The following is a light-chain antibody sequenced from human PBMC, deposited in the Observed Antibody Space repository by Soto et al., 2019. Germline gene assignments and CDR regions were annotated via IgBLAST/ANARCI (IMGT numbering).Light chain of an antibody. CDR2: EVS. J-gene: IGKJ1*01. V-gene: IGKV2-30*01. CDR3: MEGPPS. CDR1: QSLIYSNGKAY. Sequence: VLLTQSPLTLPVTLGQPASISCRSSQSLIYSNGKAYLNWYQQRPGQVPRRIIYEVSNRDFGVPDRLSGSGPGSGTDFKLKISRVDAPDVGVYYCMEGPPSSGQGTRWIS.